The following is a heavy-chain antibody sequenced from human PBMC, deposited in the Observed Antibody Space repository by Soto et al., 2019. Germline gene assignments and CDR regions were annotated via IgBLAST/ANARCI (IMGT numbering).Heavy chain of an antibody. CDR2: IYYSGSA. Sequence: QLQLQESGPGLVKPSETLSLTCTVSGGSINNSSFYWGWVRQPPGKRLEWIGSIYYSGSAYYNPSLKSRLTISVDTPKNQFSLNLSSVTAADTAVYFCARRPLVRGIIPYYFDSWGQGTLVTVSS. D-gene: IGHD3-10*01. J-gene: IGHJ4*02. CDR1: GGSINNSSFY. V-gene: IGHV4-39*01. CDR3: ARRPLVRGIIPYYFDS.